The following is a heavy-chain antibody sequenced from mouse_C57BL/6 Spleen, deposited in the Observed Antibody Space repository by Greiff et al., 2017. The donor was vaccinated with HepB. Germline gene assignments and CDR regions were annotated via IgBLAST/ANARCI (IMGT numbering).Heavy chain of an antibody. Sequence: EVKVVESGGGLVKPGGSLKLSCAASGFTFSSYAMSWVRQTPEKRLEWVATISDGGSYTYYPDNVKGRFTISRDNAKNNLYLQMSHLKSEDTAMYYCARGYYGSSYVAYWGQGTLVTVSA. V-gene: IGHV5-4*03. CDR2: ISDGGSYT. J-gene: IGHJ3*01. CDR1: GFTFSSYA. D-gene: IGHD1-1*01. CDR3: ARGYYGSSYVAY.